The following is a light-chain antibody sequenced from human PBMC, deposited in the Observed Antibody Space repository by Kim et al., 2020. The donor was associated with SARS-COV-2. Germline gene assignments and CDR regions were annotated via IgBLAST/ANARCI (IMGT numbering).Light chain of an antibody. CDR3: QQYGSSPLYT. Sequence: SPGERATRSCRASQSVSNTYLAWYQQKPGQAPRLLIYGASTRATGIPDRFSGSGSGTDFTLTISRLEAEDFAVYYCQQYGSSPLYTFGQGTKLEI. CDR1: QSVSNTY. V-gene: IGKV3-20*01. J-gene: IGKJ2*01. CDR2: GAS.